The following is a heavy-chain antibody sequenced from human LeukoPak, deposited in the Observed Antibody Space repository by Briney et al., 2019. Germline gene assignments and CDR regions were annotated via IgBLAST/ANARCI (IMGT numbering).Heavy chain of an antibody. D-gene: IGHD6-19*01. CDR2: INHSGST. V-gene: IGHV4-34*01. Sequence: SETLSLTCAVYGGSFSGYYWSWIRQPPGKGLEWIGEINHSGSTNYNPSLKSRVTISVDTSKNQFSLKLSSVTAADTAVYYRARGSAVARQYYYYYMDVWGKGTTVTVSS. CDR3: ARGSAVARQYYYYYMDV. CDR1: GGSFSGYY. J-gene: IGHJ6*03.